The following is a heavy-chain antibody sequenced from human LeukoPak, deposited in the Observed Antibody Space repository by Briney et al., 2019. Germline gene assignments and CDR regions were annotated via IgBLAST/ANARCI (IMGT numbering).Heavy chain of an antibody. D-gene: IGHD6-19*01. V-gene: IGHV1-2*02. CDR1: GYTFTGYY. Sequence: ASVKDSCKASGYTFTGYYMHWVRQAPGQGLEWMGWINPNSGGTNYAQKFQGRVTMTRDTSISTAYMELSRLRSDDTAVYYCARDLYSSGWAIDYWGQGTLVTVSS. CDR2: INPNSGGT. J-gene: IGHJ4*02. CDR3: ARDLYSSGWAIDY.